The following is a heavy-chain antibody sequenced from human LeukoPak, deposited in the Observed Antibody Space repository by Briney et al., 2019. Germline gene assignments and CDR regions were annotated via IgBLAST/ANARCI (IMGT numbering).Heavy chain of an antibody. Sequence: SSETLSLTCTVSGVSISSYYWSWLRQPPGKGLEWIGYIHYSGSTNYNPSLKSRGTISVDTSKHPFSLKLTSVTAADTAVYYCARLGTGSDSSAYHPDYWGQGTLVTVSS. CDR3: ARLGTGSDSSAYHPDY. CDR2: IHYSGST. CDR1: GVSISSYY. J-gene: IGHJ4*02. D-gene: IGHD3-22*01. V-gene: IGHV4-59*01.